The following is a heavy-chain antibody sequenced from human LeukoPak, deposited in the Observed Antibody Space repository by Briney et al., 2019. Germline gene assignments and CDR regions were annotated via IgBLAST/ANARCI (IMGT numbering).Heavy chain of an antibody. Sequence: PGGSLRLSCAASGFTFDDYAMHRVRQAPGKGLEWVSGISWNSGSIGYADSVKGRVTSSRDNAKNSLYLQMNSLRAEDTALYYCAKAVGDGEYYFDYWGQGTLVTVSS. CDR2: ISWNSGSI. CDR1: GFTFDDYA. J-gene: IGHJ4*02. CDR3: AKAVGDGEYYFDY. V-gene: IGHV3-9*01. D-gene: IGHD1-26*01.